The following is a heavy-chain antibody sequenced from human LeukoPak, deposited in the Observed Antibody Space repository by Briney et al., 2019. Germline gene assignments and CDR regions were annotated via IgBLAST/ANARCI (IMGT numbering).Heavy chain of an antibody. D-gene: IGHD5-24*01. V-gene: IGHV3-66*01. CDR2: IYSGDNT. J-gene: IGHJ4*02. CDR3: ARGEADGYSDH. Sequence: GGSLRLSCTASEFIVSNNYMTWVRQAPGKGLEWVSVIYSGDNTYYADSVKGRFTISRDISKNTLFLQMNNLSVDDTAVYYCARGEADGYSDHWGQGTLVTVSS. CDR1: EFIVSNNY.